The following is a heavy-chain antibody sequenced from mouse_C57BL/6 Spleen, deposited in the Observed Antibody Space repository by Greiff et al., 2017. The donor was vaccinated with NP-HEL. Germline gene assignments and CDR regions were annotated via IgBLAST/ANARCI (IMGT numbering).Heavy chain of an antibody. CDR2: IRNKANGYTT. CDR1: GFTFTDYY. V-gene: IGHV7-3*01. CDR3: AYDYDGSCFAY. J-gene: IGHJ3*01. D-gene: IGHD2-4*01. Sequence: EVQRVESGGGLVQPGGSLSLSCAASGFTFTDYYMSWVRPPPGKALEWLGFIRNKANGYTTEYGASVKGRFTISRDNSQSILYLQMNALRAEDSATYYCAYDYDGSCFAYWGQGTLVTVSA.